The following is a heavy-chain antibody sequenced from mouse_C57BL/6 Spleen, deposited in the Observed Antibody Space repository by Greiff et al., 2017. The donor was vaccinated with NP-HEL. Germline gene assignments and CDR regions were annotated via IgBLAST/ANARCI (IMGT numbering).Heavy chain of an antibody. D-gene: IGHD2-5*01. CDR3: ARRSAYYSNHFDY. Sequence: EVTLVESGGGLVKPGGSLKLSCAASGFTFSSYTMSWVRQTPEKRLEWVATISGGGGTTYYPDSVKGRFPISRDNAKNTLYLQMSSLRSEDTALYYCARRSAYYSNHFDYWGQGTTLTVSS. J-gene: IGHJ2*01. CDR1: GFTFSSYT. CDR2: ISGGGGTT. V-gene: IGHV5-9*01.